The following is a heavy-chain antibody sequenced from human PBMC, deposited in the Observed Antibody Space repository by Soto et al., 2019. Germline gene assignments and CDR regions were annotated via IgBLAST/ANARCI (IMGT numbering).Heavy chain of an antibody. CDR3: ARVTSGWLNVSISGDDAFDI. CDR1: GFTFSSYG. V-gene: IGHV3-33*01. J-gene: IGHJ3*02. D-gene: IGHD6-19*01. CDR2: IWYDGSNK. Sequence: QVQLVESGGGVVQPGRSLRLSCAASGFTFSSYGMHWVRQAPGKGLEWVAVIWYDGSNKYYADSVKGRFTISRDNSKNTLYLQMNSLRAEDTAVYYCARVTSGWLNVSISGDDAFDIWGQGTMVTVSS.